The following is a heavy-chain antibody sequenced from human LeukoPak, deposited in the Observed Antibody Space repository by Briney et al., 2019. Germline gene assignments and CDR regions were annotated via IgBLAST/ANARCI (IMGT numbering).Heavy chain of an antibody. J-gene: IGHJ5*02. D-gene: IGHD3-16*01. CDR1: GFTFSSYA. CDR3: AKMGVFAGWFDP. V-gene: IGHV3-23*01. CDR2: ISGSGGST. Sequence: GGSLRLSCAASGFTFSSYAMSWVRQAPGKRLEWVSAISGSGGSTYYADSVKGRFTISRDNSKNTLYLQMNSLRAEDTAVYYCAKMGVFAGWFDPWGQGTLVTVSS.